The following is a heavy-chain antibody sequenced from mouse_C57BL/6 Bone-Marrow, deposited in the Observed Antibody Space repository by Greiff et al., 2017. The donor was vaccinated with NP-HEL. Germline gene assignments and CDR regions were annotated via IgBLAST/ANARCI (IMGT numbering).Heavy chain of an antibody. Sequence: QVQLKQPGAELVRPGSSVKLSCKASGYTFTSYWMDWVKQRPGQGLEWIGNIYPSDSETHYNQKFKDKATLTVDKSSSTAYMQLSSLTSEDSAVYYCAREGTDYFDYWGQGTTLTVSS. D-gene: IGHD3-3*01. CDR3: AREGTDYFDY. V-gene: IGHV1-61*01. CDR2: IYPSDSET. J-gene: IGHJ2*01. CDR1: GYTFTSYW.